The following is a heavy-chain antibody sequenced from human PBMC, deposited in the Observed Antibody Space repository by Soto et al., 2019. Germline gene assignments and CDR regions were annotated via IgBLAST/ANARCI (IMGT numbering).Heavy chain of an antibody. V-gene: IGHV5-51*01. J-gene: IGHJ6*02. CDR3: ASPYSSSSHGMDV. CDR1: GYSVTSYW. CDR2: IYPGDSDT. Sequence: GESLKISCKGSGYSVTSYWIGWVRQMPGKGLEWMGIIYPGDSDTRYSPSFQGQVTISADKSVSTAYLQWSSLKASDTAMYYCASPYSSSSHGMDVWGQGTTVTVSS. D-gene: IGHD6-6*01.